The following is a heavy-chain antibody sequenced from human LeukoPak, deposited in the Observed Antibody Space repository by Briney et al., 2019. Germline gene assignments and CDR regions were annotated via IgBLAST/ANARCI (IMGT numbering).Heavy chain of an antibody. J-gene: IGHJ4*02. V-gene: IGHV3-23*01. CDR3: APLGIVVVTN. Sequence: GGSLRLSCEVSGFTFTTYAMSWVRQAPGKGLEWVSSISGSGSNTYYADSVKGRFTISRDNSKNTLYLQMNSLRAEDTAVYYCAPLGIVVVTNWGQGTLVTVSS. CDR2: ISGSGSNT. CDR1: GFTFTTYA. D-gene: IGHD6-19*01.